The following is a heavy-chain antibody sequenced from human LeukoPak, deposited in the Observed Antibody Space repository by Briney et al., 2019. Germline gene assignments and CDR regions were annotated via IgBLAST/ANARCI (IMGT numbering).Heavy chain of an antibody. V-gene: IGHV3-30*18. Sequence: GGSLRLSCAASRFTFSSYGMHWVRQAPGKGLEWVAVISYDGSIKYYADSVKGRFTISRDNSKNTLYLQMNSLRTENTAVYYCAKDPFDYSNYPHTAGFDYWGQGTLVTVSS. J-gene: IGHJ4*02. CDR1: RFTFSSYG. D-gene: IGHD4-11*01. CDR2: ISYDGSIK. CDR3: AKDPFDYSNYPHTAGFDY.